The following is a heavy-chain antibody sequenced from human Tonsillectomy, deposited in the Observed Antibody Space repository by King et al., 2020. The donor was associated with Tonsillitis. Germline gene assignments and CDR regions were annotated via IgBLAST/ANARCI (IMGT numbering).Heavy chain of an antibody. CDR2: IRTKANSYAT. Sequence: VQLVESGGGLVQPGGSLKLSCAASGFTFSGSAMHWVRQASGKGLEWVGRIRTKANSYATVYAASVKGRFTISRNDSKNTAYLQMNSLKTEDTAVYYCTRRVMVAAMGMDVWGQGTTVTVSS. CDR1: GFTFSGSA. CDR3: TRRVMVAAMGMDV. D-gene: IGHD2-15*01. J-gene: IGHJ6*02. V-gene: IGHV3-73*01.